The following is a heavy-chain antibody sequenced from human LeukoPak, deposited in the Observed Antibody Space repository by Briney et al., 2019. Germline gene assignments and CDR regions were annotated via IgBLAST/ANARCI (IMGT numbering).Heavy chain of an antibody. V-gene: IGHV3-23*01. CDR2: ISGSGGST. CDR3: AKYYYGSGSYYLPFDY. Sequence: PGKSLRLSCAASGFTFSSYAMSWVRQAPGKGLEWVSGISGSGGSTYYADSVKGRFTISRDNSKNTLYLQMNSLRAEDTAVYYCAKYYYGSGSYYLPFDYWGQGTLVTVSS. D-gene: IGHD3-10*01. CDR1: GFTFSSYA. J-gene: IGHJ4*02.